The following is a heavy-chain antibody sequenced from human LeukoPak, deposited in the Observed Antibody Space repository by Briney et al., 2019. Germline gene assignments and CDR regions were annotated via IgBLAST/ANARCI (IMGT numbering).Heavy chain of an antibody. CDR1: GFSLNSYS. Sequence: PGGSLRLSCEASGFSLNSYSVNWVRQAPGKGLEWLSYISTTYDIYYADSVKGRFTISKDNAKNSLYLQMNSLRAEDTAVHYCVRDYNWGFDYWGQGTLVAVPS. CDR3: VRDYNWGFDY. CDR2: ISTTYDI. J-gene: IGHJ4*02. V-gene: IGHV3-21*05. D-gene: IGHD1-20*01.